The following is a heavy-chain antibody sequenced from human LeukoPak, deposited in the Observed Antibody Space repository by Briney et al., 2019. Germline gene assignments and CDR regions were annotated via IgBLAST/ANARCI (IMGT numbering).Heavy chain of an antibody. CDR3: ARDHNYAFDN. V-gene: IGHV3-48*01. D-gene: IGHD1-1*01. J-gene: IGHJ4*02. CDR2: IGIDSGKT. CDR1: GFPFIEYS. Sequence: GGSLRLSCTASGFPFIEYSMNWVRQVPGKGLEWIAYIGIDSGKTRYADSVRGRFTISADKTRNSLYLQMNSLRVEDTAVYFCARDHNYAFDNWGQGTLVPVAS.